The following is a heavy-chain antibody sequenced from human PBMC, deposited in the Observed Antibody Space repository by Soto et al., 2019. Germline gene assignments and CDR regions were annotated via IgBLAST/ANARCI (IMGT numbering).Heavy chain of an antibody. Sequence: SETLSLTCNVSGGSISNYYWSWIRQPPGKGLEWIGYTYYTGSTNYNPYLKSRVNITIDTSENQFSLKMNSVTAADTAIYYCARGRHWLDYWGQGTLVTVSS. CDR2: TYYTGST. V-gene: IGHV4-59*01. CDR3: ARGRHWLDY. CDR1: GGSISNYY. D-gene: IGHD6-19*01. J-gene: IGHJ4*02.